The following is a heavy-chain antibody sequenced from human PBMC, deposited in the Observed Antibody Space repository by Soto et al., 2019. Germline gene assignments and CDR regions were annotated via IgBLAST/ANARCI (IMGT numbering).Heavy chain of an antibody. V-gene: IGHV3-21*06. CDR2: ISSSGGYI. D-gene: IGHD6-13*01. CDR1: GFTFSSYS. Sequence: GGSLRLSCAASGFTFSSYSMNWVRQAPGKGLEWVSSISSSGGYIYYGDSVKGRFTIARDNAKNSLHLQMNSLRAEDTAVYYCARYYTSSWSQSSYYYGMDVWGQGTTVTVSS. J-gene: IGHJ6*02. CDR3: ARYYTSSWSQSSYYYGMDV.